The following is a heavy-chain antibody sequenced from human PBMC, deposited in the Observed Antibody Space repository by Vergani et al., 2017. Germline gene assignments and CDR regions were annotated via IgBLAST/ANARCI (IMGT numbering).Heavy chain of an antibody. J-gene: IGHJ5*02. CDR1: GYSFTSYW. D-gene: IGHD4-17*01. Sequence: EVQLVQSGAEVKKPGESLKISCKGSGYSFTSYWIGWVRQMPGKGLEWMGIIYPGDSDTRYSPSFQGQVTISADKSISTAYLQWSSLKASDTAMYYCARQAXADYGDYAYLPQNWFDPWGQGTLVTVSS. CDR3: ARQAXADYGDYAYLPQNWFDP. CDR2: IYPGDSDT. V-gene: IGHV5-51*01.